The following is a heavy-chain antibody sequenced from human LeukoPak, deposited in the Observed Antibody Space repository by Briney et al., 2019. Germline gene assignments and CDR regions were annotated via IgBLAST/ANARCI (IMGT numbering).Heavy chain of an antibody. D-gene: IGHD4-17*01. CDR3: ARVSPNTATTLQYFDY. V-gene: IGHV3-7*01. Sequence: GGSLRLSCAASGFTFSSYWMSWVRQAPGKGLEWVANIKQDGSEKYYVDSVKGRFTISRDNAKNSRYLQMNSLRAEVTAVYYCARVSPNTATTLQYFDYWGQGTLVTVSS. CDR1: GFTFSSYW. CDR2: IKQDGSEK. J-gene: IGHJ4*02.